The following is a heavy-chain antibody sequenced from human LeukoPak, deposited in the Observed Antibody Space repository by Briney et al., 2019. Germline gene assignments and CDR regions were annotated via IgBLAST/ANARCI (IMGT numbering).Heavy chain of an antibody. Sequence: PSETLSLTCAVSGYSISSGYSWVWIRQSPARGLEWIGDIYHSGTTYYDPSLKSPLTISVDTSTNQFSLKLSSVTAADTAVYYCARRDTSMVYFDYWGQGVLVTVSS. J-gene: IGHJ4*02. CDR1: GYSISSGYS. CDR2: IYHSGTT. CDR3: ARRDTSMVYFDY. D-gene: IGHD5-18*01. V-gene: IGHV4-38-2*01.